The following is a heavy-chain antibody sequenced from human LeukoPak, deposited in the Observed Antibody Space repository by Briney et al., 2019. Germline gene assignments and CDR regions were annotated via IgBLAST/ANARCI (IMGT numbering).Heavy chain of an antibody. Sequence: PSETLSLTCAVYGGSFSGYYWSWIRQPPGKGLEWIGEINHSGSTNCNPSLKSRVTISVDTSKNQFSLKLSSVTAADTAVYYCARGKQLVHRTPFGYWGQGTLVTVSS. D-gene: IGHD6-6*01. V-gene: IGHV4-34*01. CDR1: GGSFSGYY. J-gene: IGHJ4*02. CDR3: ARGKQLVHRTPFGY. CDR2: INHSGST.